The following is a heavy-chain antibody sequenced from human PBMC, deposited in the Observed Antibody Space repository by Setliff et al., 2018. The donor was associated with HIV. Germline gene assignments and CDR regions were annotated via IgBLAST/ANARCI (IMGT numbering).Heavy chain of an antibody. V-gene: IGHV4-4*07. J-gene: IGHJ4*02. CDR1: GGSISSYY. CDR2: IYTSGNI. CDR3: ARDYDRNYFDY. Sequence: ASETLSLTCTVSGGSISSYYWSWIRQPAGKGLEWIGRIYTSGNINYNPSLKSRVTISVDTSKNQFSLKLSSMTAADTAVYYCARDYDRNYFDYWGQGTLVTVSS. D-gene: IGHD3-22*01.